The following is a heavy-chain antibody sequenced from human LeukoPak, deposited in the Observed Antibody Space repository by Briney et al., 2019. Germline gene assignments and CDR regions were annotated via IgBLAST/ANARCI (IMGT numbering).Heavy chain of an antibody. CDR1: GSSISSSSDY. CDR3: ARSEDY. J-gene: IGHJ4*02. V-gene: IGHV4-39*01. Sequence: SETLSLACSVSGSSISSSSDYWGWIRQPPGKGLEWIGSIYYSGRTYYNLSLKSRVTMSVDTSKNQFSLKLSSVTAADTAVYYCARSEDYWGQGTLVTVSS. CDR2: IYYSGRT.